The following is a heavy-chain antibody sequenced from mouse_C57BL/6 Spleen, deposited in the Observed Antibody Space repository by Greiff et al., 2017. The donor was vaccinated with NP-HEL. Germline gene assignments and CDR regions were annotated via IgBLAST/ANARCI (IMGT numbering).Heavy chain of an antibody. CDR3: ARDYYGSSQAWFAY. J-gene: IGHJ3*01. Sequence: QVQLQQPGAELVKPGASVKLSCKASGYTFTSYWMHWVKQRPGRGLEWIGRIAPNSGGTKYNEKFKSKATLTVDKPSSTAYMQLSSLTSEDSAVYYCARDYYGSSQAWFAYWGQGTLVTVSA. D-gene: IGHD1-1*01. CDR1: GYTFTSYW. CDR2: IAPNSGGT. V-gene: IGHV1-72*01.